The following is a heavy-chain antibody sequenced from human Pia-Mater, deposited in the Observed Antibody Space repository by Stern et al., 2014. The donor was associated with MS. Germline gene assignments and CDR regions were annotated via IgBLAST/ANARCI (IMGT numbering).Heavy chain of an antibody. J-gene: IGHJ6*02. Sequence: VQLVESGGGVVQPGRSLRLSCAASGFTFSSYGLHWVRQAPGKGLEWVAVISDDGSNKDYGYSVKGRFTISRDNSKNTVYLQINSLRAEDTAVYYCAKDTSPREYFYYGMDVWGQGTTVTVSS. V-gene: IGHV3-30*18. CDR3: AKDTSPREYFYYGMDV. CDR2: ISDDGSNK. CDR1: GFTFSSYG. D-gene: IGHD3-16*01.